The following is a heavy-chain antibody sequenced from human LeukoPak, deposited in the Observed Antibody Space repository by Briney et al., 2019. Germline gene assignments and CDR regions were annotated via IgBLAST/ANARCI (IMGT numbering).Heavy chain of an antibody. CDR2: ISCDGSNK. Sequence: SGGSLRLSCAASGFTFSSYAMHWVRQAPGKGLEWVAVISCDGSNKYYADSVKGRFTISRDNSKNTLDLQMNSLRVEDTALYYCARDGYSFGPGDWYFDLWGRGTLVTVSS. J-gene: IGHJ2*01. D-gene: IGHD5-18*01. V-gene: IGHV3-30-3*01. CDR3: ARDGYSFGPGDWYFDL. CDR1: GFTFSSYA.